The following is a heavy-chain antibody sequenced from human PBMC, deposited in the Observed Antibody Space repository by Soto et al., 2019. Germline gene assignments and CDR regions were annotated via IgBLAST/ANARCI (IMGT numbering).Heavy chain of an antibody. Sequence: SETLSLTCTVSGGSISSGDYYWSWLRQSPGKGLEWIGYMHYRAIPYYNPSLKSRVSISVDTSKNQFSLNMASLTAADTAVYFCAREVGILYHYFDSCGQGTIVTVSS. J-gene: IGHJ4*02. V-gene: IGHV4-30-4*01. CDR1: GGSISSGDYY. CDR3: AREVGILYHYFDS. D-gene: IGHD2-15*01. CDR2: MHYRAIP.